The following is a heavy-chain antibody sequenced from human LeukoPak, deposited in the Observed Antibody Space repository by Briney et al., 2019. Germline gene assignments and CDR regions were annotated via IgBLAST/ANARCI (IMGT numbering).Heavy chain of an antibody. CDR2: ISGSGGST. J-gene: IGHJ4*02. Sequence: GGSLRLSCAVSGFTFSSDWMIWVRQAPGKGLEWVSAISGSGGSTYYADSVKGRFTISRDNSKNTLYLQMNSLRAEDTAVYYCAKSGSSGYRGSYWGQGTLVTVSS. CDR1: GFTFSSDW. D-gene: IGHD3-22*01. CDR3: AKSGSSGYRGSY. V-gene: IGHV3-23*01.